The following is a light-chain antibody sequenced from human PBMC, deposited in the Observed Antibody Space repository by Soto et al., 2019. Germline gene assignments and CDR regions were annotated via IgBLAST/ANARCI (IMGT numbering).Light chain of an antibody. J-gene: IGKJ3*01. Sequence: AIRMTQSPSSFSASKGDRVTITYRASQGISSYLAWYQQKPGKAPKLLIYPASTLQSGIPSRFSGSGSETDFTLTNSCLQSEDFATYYCQQYYSYPPYFGTGTKVDI. V-gene: IGKV1-8*01. CDR1: QGISSY. CDR2: PAS. CDR3: QQYYSYPPY.